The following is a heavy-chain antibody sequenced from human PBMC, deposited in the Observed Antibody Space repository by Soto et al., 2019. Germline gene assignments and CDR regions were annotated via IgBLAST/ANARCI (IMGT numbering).Heavy chain of an antibody. CDR1: GFTFSSYA. V-gene: IGHV3-23*01. CDR2: ISGSGGST. Sequence: GGSLRLSCAASGFTFSSYAMSWVRQAPGKGLEWVSAISGSGGSTYYADSVKGRFTISRDNSKNTLYLQMNSLRAEDTAVYYCAKDDYGDYGTPDFYYYYGMDVWGQGTTVTVSS. CDR3: AKDDYGDYGTPDFYYYYGMDV. J-gene: IGHJ6*02. D-gene: IGHD4-17*01.